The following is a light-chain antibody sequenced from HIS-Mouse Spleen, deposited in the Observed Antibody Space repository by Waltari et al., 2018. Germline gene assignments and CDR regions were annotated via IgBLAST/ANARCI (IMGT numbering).Light chain of an antibody. CDR2: EGS. CDR1: SSDVASYNL. V-gene: IGLV2-23*01. J-gene: IGLJ3*02. Sequence: QSALTQPASVSGSPGQSTTISCTGTSSDVASYNLVSWYQQHPGKAPKLMIYEGSKRPSGVSNRFSGSKSGNTASLTISGLQAEDEADYYCCSYAGSSTLVFGGGTKLTVL. CDR3: CSYAGSSTLV.